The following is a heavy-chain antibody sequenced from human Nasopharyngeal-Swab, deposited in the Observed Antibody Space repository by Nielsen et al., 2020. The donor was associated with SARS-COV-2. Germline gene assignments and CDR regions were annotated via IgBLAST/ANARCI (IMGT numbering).Heavy chain of an antibody. CDR1: GFTFSRYT. D-gene: IGHD3-22*01. V-gene: IGHV3-30-3*01. CDR3: ASTPLDSSGYYYAFHY. J-gene: IGHJ4*02. Sequence: GESLKISCAASGFTFSRYTMHWVRQAPGKGLEWVAVISYDGSNKYYADSVKCRFTISRGISKNTLYLQMNSLRAEDTAVFYCASTPLDSSGYYYAFHYWGRGTLVTVSS. CDR2: ISYDGSNK.